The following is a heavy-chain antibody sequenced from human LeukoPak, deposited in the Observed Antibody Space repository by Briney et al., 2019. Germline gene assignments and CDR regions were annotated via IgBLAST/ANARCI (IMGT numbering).Heavy chain of an antibody. Sequence: SVKVSCKASGGTFSSYAISWVRQAPGQGLEWMGGIIPIFGTANYAQKFQGRVTITADESTSTAYMELSSLRSEDTAVYYCARGGITIFGVVRDNWFDPWAREPWSPSPQ. D-gene: IGHD3-3*01. CDR3: ARGGITIFGVVRDNWFDP. CDR2: IIPIFGTA. CDR1: GGTFSSYA. V-gene: IGHV1-69*13. J-gene: IGHJ5*02.